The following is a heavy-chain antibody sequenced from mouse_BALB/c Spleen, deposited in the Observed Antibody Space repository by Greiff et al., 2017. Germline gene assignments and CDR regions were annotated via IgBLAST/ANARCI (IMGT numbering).Heavy chain of an antibody. Sequence: VQLQQTGPELVKPGASVKISCKASGYSFTDYIMLWVKQSHGKSLEWIGNINPYYGSTSYNLKFKGKATLTVDKSSSTAYMQLNSLTSEDSAVYYCARRYLFSQVDAMNYWGQGTSVTVSS. V-gene: IGHV1-39*01. CDR1: GYSFTDYI. CDR2: INPYYGST. J-gene: IGHJ4*01. CDR3: ARRYLFSQVDAMNY. D-gene: IGHD5-5*01.